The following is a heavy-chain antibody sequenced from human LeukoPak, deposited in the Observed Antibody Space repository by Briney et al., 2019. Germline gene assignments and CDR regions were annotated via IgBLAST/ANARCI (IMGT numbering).Heavy chain of an antibody. CDR1: GGSISSSSYY. Sequence: SETLSLTCTVSGGSISSSSYYWGWIRQPPGRGLEWIGSIYYSGSTYYNPSLKSRVTISVDTSKNQFSLKLSSVTAADTAVYYCARSGRYSQVLFDPWGQGTLVTVSS. J-gene: IGHJ5*02. V-gene: IGHV4-39*07. CDR3: ARSGRYSQVLFDP. D-gene: IGHD6-13*01. CDR2: IYYSGST.